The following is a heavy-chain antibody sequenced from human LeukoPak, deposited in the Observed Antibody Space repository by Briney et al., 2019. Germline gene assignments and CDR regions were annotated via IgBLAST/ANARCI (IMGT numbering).Heavy chain of an antibody. CDR2: VSGSGHET. J-gene: IGHJ4*02. D-gene: IGHD2-21*01. CDR1: GFTFVTCA. Sequence: PGGSLRLSCAASGFTFVTCAMTWVRQAPGKGLEWVSSVSGSGHETFYSDSVKGRFTISRDNSKDTVYLQMNNLKAEDTALYFCVKNQGIMARRFVARTRVIVTSPSEDWGQGTLVAASS. CDR3: VKNQGIMARRFVARTRVIVTSPSED. V-gene: IGHV3-23*01.